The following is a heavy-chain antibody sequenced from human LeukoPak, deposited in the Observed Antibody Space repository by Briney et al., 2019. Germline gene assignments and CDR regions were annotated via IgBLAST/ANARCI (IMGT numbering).Heavy chain of an antibody. Sequence: PSETLSLTCTVSGGSISSSSYYWGWIRQPPGTGLEWIAYIDYRGSTTYNPSLKSRVTISVDTSRNQFSLKLSSVTAADTAVYYCARSRSGYSYDHAAFDIWGQGTMVTVSS. J-gene: IGHJ3*02. CDR3: ARSRSGYSYDHAAFDI. CDR2: IDYRGST. D-gene: IGHD5-18*01. V-gene: IGHV4-61*05. CDR1: GGSISSSSYY.